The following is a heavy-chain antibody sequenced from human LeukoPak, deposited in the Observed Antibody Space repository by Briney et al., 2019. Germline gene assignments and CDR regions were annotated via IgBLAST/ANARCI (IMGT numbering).Heavy chain of an antibody. V-gene: IGHV6-1*01. CDR3: ARGRSWGESGFDY. D-gene: IGHD6-13*01. Sequence: SQTLSLTCAISGDSVFNNSAAWNWIRQSPSRGLEWLGRTYYRSKWYNDYAVSVTSRITISPDTSKNQFSLQLKSVTPEDTAVYYCARGRSWGESGFDYWGQGTLVNVSS. CDR2: TYYRSKWYN. CDR1: GDSVFNNSAA. J-gene: IGHJ4*02.